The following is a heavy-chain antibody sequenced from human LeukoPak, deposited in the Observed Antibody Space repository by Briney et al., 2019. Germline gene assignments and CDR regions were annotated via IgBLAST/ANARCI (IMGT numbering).Heavy chain of an antibody. CDR1: GGSISSGGYS. CDR2: IYHSGST. D-gene: IGHD3-10*01. CDR3: ARDPLLWFGGWYYYYGMDV. J-gene: IGHJ6*02. V-gene: IGHV4-30-2*01. Sequence: SETLSLTCAVSGGSISSGGYSWSWIRQPPGKGLEWIGYIYHSGSTYYNPSLKSRVTISVDTSKNQFSLKLSSVTAADTAVYYCARDPLLWFGGWYYYYGMDVWGQGTTVSVSS.